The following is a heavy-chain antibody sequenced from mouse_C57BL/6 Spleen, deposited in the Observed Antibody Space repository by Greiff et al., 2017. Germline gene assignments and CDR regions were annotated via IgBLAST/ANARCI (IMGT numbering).Heavy chain of an antibody. Sequence: EVQLKESGPELVKPGASVKISCKASGYSFTDYNMNWVKQSNGKSLEWIGVINPNYGTTSYNQKFKGKATLTVDQSSSTAYMQLNSLTSEDSAVYYCARGDSSGFSLFAYWGQGTLVTVSA. CDR3: ARGDSSGFSLFAY. D-gene: IGHD3-2*02. V-gene: IGHV1-39*01. CDR2: INPNYGTT. J-gene: IGHJ3*01. CDR1: GYSFTDYN.